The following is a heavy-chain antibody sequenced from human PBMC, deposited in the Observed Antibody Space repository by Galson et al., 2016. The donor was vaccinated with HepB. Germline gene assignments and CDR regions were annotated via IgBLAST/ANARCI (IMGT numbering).Heavy chain of an antibody. Sequence: SVKVSCKASGGTFSNFGFSWVRQAPGQGLEWLGGIIPNFVTANYAQKFQGRVTITADESTRTVYMELSSLRSEDTALSYCARSYSYDSGSYATFGTWGQGTLITVSS. CDR1: GGTFSNFG. J-gene: IGHJ5*02. CDR2: IIPNFVTA. V-gene: IGHV1-69*13. D-gene: IGHD3-10*01. CDR3: ARSYSYDSGSYATFGT.